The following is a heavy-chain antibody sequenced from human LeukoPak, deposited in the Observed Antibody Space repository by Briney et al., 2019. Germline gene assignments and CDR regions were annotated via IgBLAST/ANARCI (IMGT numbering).Heavy chain of an antibody. Sequence: TSVKVSCKASGYTFTSYYMHWVRQAPGQGLEWMGIINPSGGSTSYAQKFQGRVTMTRDTSTSTVYMELSSLRSEDTAVYYCAILVDDSSGYYHYFDYWGQGTLVTVSS. CDR3: AILVDDSSGYYHYFDY. CDR2: INPSGGST. CDR1: GYTFTSYY. V-gene: IGHV1-46*01. J-gene: IGHJ4*02. D-gene: IGHD3-22*01.